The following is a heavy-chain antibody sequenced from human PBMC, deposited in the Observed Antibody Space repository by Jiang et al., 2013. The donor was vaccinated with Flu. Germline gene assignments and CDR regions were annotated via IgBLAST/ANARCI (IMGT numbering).Heavy chain of an antibody. CDR3: ARQRVLERYFDL. Sequence: LLKPSETLSLTCTVSGGSISSYYWSWIRQPPGKGLEWIGYIYYSGSTNYNPSLKSRVTISVDTSKNQFSLKLSSVTAADTAVYYCARQRVLERYFDLWGRGTLVTVSS. D-gene: IGHD3-3*01. CDR2: IYYSGST. CDR1: GGSISSYY. J-gene: IGHJ2*01. V-gene: IGHV4-59*08.